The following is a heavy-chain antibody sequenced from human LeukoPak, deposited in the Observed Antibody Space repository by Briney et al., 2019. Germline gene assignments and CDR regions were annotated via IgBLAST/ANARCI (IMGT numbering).Heavy chain of an antibody. D-gene: IGHD2-15*01. Sequence: GASVKVSCKASGYTFTSYDINWVRQATGQGLEWMGWINPNSGGTNYAQKFQGRVTMTRDTSISTAYMELSRLRSDDTAVYYCARGSAVYCSGGSCYSRVHAFDIWGQGTMVTVSS. CDR2: INPNSGGT. V-gene: IGHV1-2*02. CDR3: ARGSAVYCSGGSCYSRVHAFDI. J-gene: IGHJ3*02. CDR1: GYTFTSYD.